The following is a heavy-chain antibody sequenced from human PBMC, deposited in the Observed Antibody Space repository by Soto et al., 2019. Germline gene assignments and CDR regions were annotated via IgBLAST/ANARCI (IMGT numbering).Heavy chain of an antibody. V-gene: IGHV1-2*04. CDR2: INPNSGGT. CDR1: GYTFTGYY. J-gene: IGHJ4*02. CDR3: ARDRWFGVRSKTRSFDY. D-gene: IGHD3-10*01. Sequence: ASVKVSCKASGYTFTGYYMHWVRQAPGQGLEWMGWINPNSGGTNYAQKFQGWVTMTRDTSISTAYMELSRLRSADTAVYYCARDRWFGVRSKTRSFDYWGQGTLVTVSS.